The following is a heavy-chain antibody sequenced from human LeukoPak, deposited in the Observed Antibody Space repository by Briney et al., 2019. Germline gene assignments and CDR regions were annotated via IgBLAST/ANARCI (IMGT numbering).Heavy chain of an antibody. CDR1: GFTFSDYY. J-gene: IGHJ4*02. D-gene: IGHD3-3*01. V-gene: IGHV3-11*04. CDR2: ISSSVSTT. Sequence: PGGSLRLSCAASGFTFSDYYMSWIRQAPGKGLEWVSYISSSVSTTYHADSVKGRFTISRDNDKTSVYLQMNSLRAEDTAVYYCAKDQTRFLEWLSVDYWGQGTLVTVSS. CDR3: AKDQTRFLEWLSVDY.